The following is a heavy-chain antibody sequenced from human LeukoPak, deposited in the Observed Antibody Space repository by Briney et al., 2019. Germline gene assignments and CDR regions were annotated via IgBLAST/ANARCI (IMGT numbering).Heavy chain of an antibody. D-gene: IGHD2-2*01. CDR3: ARQLGYCSSTSCYADKVDY. J-gene: IGHJ4*02. V-gene: IGHV4-39*01. Sequence: SETLSLTCTVSGGSISSSSYYWGWIRQPPGKGLEWIGSTYYSGSTYYNPSLKSRVTVSVDTSKNQFSLKLSTVTAADTAVYYCARQLGYCSSTSCYADKVDYWGQGTLVTVSS. CDR1: GGSISSSSYY. CDR2: TYYSGST.